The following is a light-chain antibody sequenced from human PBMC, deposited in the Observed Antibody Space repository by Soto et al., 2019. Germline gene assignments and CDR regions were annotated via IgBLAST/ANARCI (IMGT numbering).Light chain of an antibody. CDR3: QQRSNWPPFT. V-gene: IGKV3-11*01. J-gene: IGKJ4*01. Sequence: EIVLTQSPATRSLSPGERATLSCRASQSVSSYLAWYQQKPGQAPRLLIYDASNRATGIPARFSGSGSGTDFTLTISSLEPVDFAVYYCQQRSNWPPFTFGGGTKVEIK. CDR2: DAS. CDR1: QSVSSY.